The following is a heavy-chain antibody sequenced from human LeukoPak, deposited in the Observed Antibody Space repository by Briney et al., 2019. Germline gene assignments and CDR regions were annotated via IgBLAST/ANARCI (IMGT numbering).Heavy chain of an antibody. CDR3: AKDLSSSWYKPEYFQH. D-gene: IGHD6-13*01. Sequence: GGSLRLSCAASGFTFDDYAMHWVRQAPGKGLEWVSGISWNSGSIGYADSVRGRFTISRDNAKNPLYLQMNSLRAEDTALYYCAKDLSSSWYKPEYFQHWGQGTLVTVSS. CDR2: ISWNSGSI. V-gene: IGHV3-9*01. J-gene: IGHJ1*01. CDR1: GFTFDDYA.